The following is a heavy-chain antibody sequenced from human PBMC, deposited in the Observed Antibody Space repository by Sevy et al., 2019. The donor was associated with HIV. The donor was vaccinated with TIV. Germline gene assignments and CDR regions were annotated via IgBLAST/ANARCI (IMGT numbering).Heavy chain of an antibody. CDR2: IYHSGST. Sequence: SETLSLTCAVSGGSISSSNWWSWVRQPPGKGLEWIGEIYHSGSTNYNPSLKSRVTISVDKSKNQFSLKLSSVTAADTAVYYCARGFITMVQGVIIRSHYYYGMDVWGQGTTVTVS. V-gene: IGHV4-4*02. CDR3: ARGFITMVQGVIIRSHYYYGMDV. CDR1: GGSISSSNW. D-gene: IGHD3-10*01. J-gene: IGHJ6*02.